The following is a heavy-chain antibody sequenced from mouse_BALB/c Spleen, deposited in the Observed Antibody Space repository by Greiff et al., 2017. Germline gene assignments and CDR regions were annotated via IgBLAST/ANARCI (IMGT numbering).Heavy chain of an antibody. J-gene: IGHJ1*01. CDR1: GYTFTSYW. D-gene: IGHD1-1*01. CDR3: TRNDYGSPWYFDV. CDR2: IYPSDSYT. Sequence: QVQLQQPGAELVRPGASVKLSCKASGYTFTSYWINWVKQRPGQGLEWIGNIYPSDSYTNYNQKFKDKATLTVDKSSSTAYMQLSSPTSEYSAVYYCTRNDYGSPWYFDVWGAGTTVTVSS. V-gene: IGHV1-69*02.